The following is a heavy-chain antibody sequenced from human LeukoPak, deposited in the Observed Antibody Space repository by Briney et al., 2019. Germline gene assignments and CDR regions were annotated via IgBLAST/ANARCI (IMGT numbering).Heavy chain of an antibody. D-gene: IGHD1-26*01. CDR3: ARLGSYSDY. V-gene: IGHV4-4*09. Sequence: SETLSLTCTVSDGSIRSYYWSWIRQPPGKGLGWIGYIHSSGSTHYNPSLKSRVTTSLDTSKNQFSLWLSSVTAADTAVYYCARLGSYSDYWGQGTLVTVSS. CDR1: DGSIRSYY. CDR2: IHSSGST. J-gene: IGHJ4*02.